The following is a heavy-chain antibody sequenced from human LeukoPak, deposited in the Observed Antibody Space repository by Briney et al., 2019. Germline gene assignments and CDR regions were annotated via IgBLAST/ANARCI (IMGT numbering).Heavy chain of an antibody. Sequence: PSETLSLTCSVSGVAISGSHWIWIRQSPGRGLEWIASIFYREGFSYGGTTFYNPSLESRDTISIDTSKDAFSLKLTSVTAADTAVYYCARQISENKDYWGQGTLVTVSS. CDR2: IFYREGFSYGGTT. CDR3: ARQISENKDY. V-gene: IGHV4-59*04. J-gene: IGHJ4*02. D-gene: IGHD1/OR15-1a*01. CDR1: GVAISGSH.